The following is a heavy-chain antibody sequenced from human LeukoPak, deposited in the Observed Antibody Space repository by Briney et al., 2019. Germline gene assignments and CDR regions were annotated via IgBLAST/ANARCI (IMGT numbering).Heavy chain of an antibody. CDR3: AKDRSTLPGIAAAGLDY. CDR1: GFTFSSYG. Sequence: PGGSLRLSCAASGFTFSSYGMHWVRQAPGKGLEWVAVISYDGSNKYYADSVKGRFTISRDNSKNTLYLQMNSLRAEDTAVYYCAKDRSTLPGIAAAGLDYWGQGTLVTVSS. J-gene: IGHJ4*02. V-gene: IGHV3-30*18. D-gene: IGHD6-13*01. CDR2: ISYDGSNK.